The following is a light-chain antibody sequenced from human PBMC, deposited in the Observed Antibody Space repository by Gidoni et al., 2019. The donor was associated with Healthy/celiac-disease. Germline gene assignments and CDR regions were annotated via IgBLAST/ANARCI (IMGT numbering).Light chain of an antibody. CDR2: DVS. CDR1: SSDVGGYNY. J-gene: IGLJ1*01. V-gene: IGLV2-14*01. CDR3: SSYTSSSTPYV. Sequence: QSALTPPASVPVSPGQSITISCTGTSSDVGGYNYVSWYQQHPGKAPKLMIYDVSNRPSGVSNRFSGSKSGNTASLTISGLQAEDEADYYCSSYTSSSTPYVFGTGTKVTVL.